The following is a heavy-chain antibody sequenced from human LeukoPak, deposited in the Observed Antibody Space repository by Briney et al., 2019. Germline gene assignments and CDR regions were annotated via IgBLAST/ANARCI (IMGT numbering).Heavy chain of an antibody. CDR1: GFTFSSYA. CDR3: AKDDTLDY. J-gene: IGHJ4*02. D-gene: IGHD2-2*02. V-gene: IGHV3-23*01. Sequence: GGSLRLSCAASGFTFSSYAMSWVRQAPGMGLEWVSSIGSSGDITYYADSVKGRFTISRDNSKNTLYLQMNSLRAEDTAVYYCAKDDTLDYWGQGTLVTVSS. CDR2: IGSSGDIT.